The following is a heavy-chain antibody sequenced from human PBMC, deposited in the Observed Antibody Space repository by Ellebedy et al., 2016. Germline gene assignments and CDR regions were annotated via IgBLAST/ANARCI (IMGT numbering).Heavy chain of an antibody. CDR3: ARGNHYYDSSGYHD. J-gene: IGHJ4*02. V-gene: IGHV1-18*01. CDR1: GYSFINYD. D-gene: IGHD3-22*01. Sequence: ASVKVSCXASGYSFINYDITWVRQAPGQGLEWLGGSNNRNHGRKFQGRVTMTTDTSTSTAYMELRSLSLDDTAVYYCARGNHYYDSSGYHDWGQGTLVTVSS. CDR2: SNNR.